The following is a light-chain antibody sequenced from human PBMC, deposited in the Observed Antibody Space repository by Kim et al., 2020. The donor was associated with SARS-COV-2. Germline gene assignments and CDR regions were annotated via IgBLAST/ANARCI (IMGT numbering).Light chain of an antibody. J-gene: IGKJ4*01. CDR2: AAS. V-gene: IGKV3-11*01. CDR3: QQRSNCPLT. Sequence: EIVLTQSPATLSVSPGDRATLTCRASQSISSYLAWYQQKPGQAPQLLIYAASTWASGVPARFSGGGSGTEFTLTIGSLQPEDFAAYYCQQRSNCPLTFGAGTKVDIK. CDR1: QSISSY.